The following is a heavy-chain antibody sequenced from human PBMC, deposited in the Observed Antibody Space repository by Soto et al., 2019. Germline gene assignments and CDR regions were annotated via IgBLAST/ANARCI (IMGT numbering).Heavy chain of an antibody. CDR3: AKGGVEYQLLPLGFDY. D-gene: IGHD2-2*01. Sequence: VSLSFAASGFTVSSYAMSWGRRRPGKGLEWVSAISGSGGSTYYADSVKGRFTISRDNSKNTLYLQMNSLRAEDTAVYYCAKGGVEYQLLPLGFDYWGQGTLVTVSS. CDR2: ISGSGGST. J-gene: IGHJ4*02. V-gene: IGHV3-23*01. CDR1: GFTVSSYA.